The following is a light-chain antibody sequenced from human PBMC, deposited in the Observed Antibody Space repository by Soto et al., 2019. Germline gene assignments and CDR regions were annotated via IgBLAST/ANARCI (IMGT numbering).Light chain of an antibody. CDR2: DVS. CDR1: SSDVGLYNY. Sequence: QSVLTQPASVSGSPGQSITISCTGTSSDVGLYNYVSWYQQHPGKAPKLMIYDVSDRPSGVSNRFSGSKSGNTASLTISGLQAEDEADYYCCSYAGSSTPYVFGTGTKLTVL. V-gene: IGLV2-14*01. CDR3: CSYAGSSTPYV. J-gene: IGLJ1*01.